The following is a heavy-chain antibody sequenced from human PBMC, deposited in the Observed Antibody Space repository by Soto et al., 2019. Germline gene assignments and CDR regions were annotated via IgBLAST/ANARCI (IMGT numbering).Heavy chain of an antibody. CDR3: ARDVAAAEGDDYGMDV. CDR2: ISSSSSYT. D-gene: IGHD6-13*01. J-gene: IGHJ6*02. CDR1: GFTFSDYY. Sequence: QVPLVESGGGLVKPGGSLRLSCAASGFTFSDYYMSWIRQAPGKGLEWVSYISSSSSYTNYADSVKGRFTISRDNAKNSLYLQMNSLRAEDTAVYYCARDVAAAEGDDYGMDVWGQGTTVTVSS. V-gene: IGHV3-11*05.